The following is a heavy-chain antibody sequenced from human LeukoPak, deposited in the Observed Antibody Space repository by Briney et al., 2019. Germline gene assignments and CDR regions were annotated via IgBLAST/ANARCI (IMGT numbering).Heavy chain of an antibody. Sequence: SQTLSLTCTVSGGSISSGDYYWSWIRQPPGKGLEWIGYIYYTGNAYYNPSLKSRATISVDTSKNQFSLKLSSVTAADTAVYYCARWTPVSAIDIWGQGTMVTVSS. CDR3: ARWTPVSAIDI. CDR2: IYYTGNA. CDR1: GGSISSGDYY. V-gene: IGHV4-30-4*01. D-gene: IGHD3/OR15-3a*01. J-gene: IGHJ3*02.